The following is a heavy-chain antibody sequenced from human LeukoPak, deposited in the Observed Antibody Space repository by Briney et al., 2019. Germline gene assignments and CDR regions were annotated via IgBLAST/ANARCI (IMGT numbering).Heavy chain of an antibody. CDR2: INPSGGST. CDR1: GYTFTSYY. D-gene: IGHD2-21*02. J-gene: IGHJ6*02. CDR3: ARDLPLAYCGGDCYSDYYYGMDV. Sequence: GASVKVSCKASGYTFTSYYMHWVRQAPGQGLEWMGIINPSGGSTSYAQKFQGRVTITRDTSTSTVYMELSSLRSEDTAVYYCARDLPLAYCGGDCYSDYYYGMDVWGQGTTVTVSS. V-gene: IGHV1-46*01.